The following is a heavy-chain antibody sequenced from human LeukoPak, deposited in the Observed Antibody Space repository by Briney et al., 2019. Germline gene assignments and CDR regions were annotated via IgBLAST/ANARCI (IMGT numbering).Heavy chain of an antibody. V-gene: IGHV3-53*01. CDR3: ARAKTWNYTPYYFDS. D-gene: IGHD1-7*01. CDR1: GFTVSGNY. CDR2: IYSGGRR. Sequence: GGSLRLSCAASGFTVSGNYMSWVRQAPGKGLEWVSSIYSGGRRDSAVSVKGRFTISRDNFKNTLFLQMTSLRAEDTAVYYCARAKTWNYTPYYFDSWGQGTLVTVSS. J-gene: IGHJ4*02.